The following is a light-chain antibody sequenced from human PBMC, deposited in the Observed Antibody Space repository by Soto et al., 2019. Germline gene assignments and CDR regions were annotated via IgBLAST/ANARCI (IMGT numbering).Light chain of an antibody. CDR3: QQLNSSPLT. CDR1: QGIYNY. CDR2: SAF. Sequence: DIQLTQSPSFLSASVGDRVTITCRASQGIYNYLAWYQQSPGKAPKLLIYSAFSMQSGVPSRFSGSASGTEYTLTISGXQPEDFATYYCQQLNSSPLTFAGGTKVDIK. V-gene: IGKV1-9*01. J-gene: IGKJ4*01.